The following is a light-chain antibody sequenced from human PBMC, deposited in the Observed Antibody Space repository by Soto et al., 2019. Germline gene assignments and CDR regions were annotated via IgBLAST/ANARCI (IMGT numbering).Light chain of an antibody. CDR2: AAS. V-gene: IGKV1-9*01. J-gene: IGKJ4*01. CDR1: QGVRGN. Sequence: DIQLTQSPSFLSASVGDRITITCRASQGVRGNLAWYQQKSGKAPKLLISAASSLQSGVPSRFSGSGSGTEFTLTISCLQPGDFATYYCQQLNDYPLTFGGGTKVDIK. CDR3: QQLNDYPLT.